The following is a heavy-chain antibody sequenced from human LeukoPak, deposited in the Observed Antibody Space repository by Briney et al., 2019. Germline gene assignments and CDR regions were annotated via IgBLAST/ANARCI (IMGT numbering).Heavy chain of an antibody. J-gene: IGHJ3*01. CDR3: AKHRPPYYEGDVFDV. D-gene: IGHD3-16*01. CDR2: ISDSGDRK. V-gene: IGHV3-23*01. Sequence: GGSLRPSCAASGFIFRSYAMNWVRQAPGKGLEWVAGISDSGDRKDYADSVKGRFAISRDNSKNTLSLQMNSLRAEDTALYYCAKHRPPYYEGDVFDVWGQGTMVTVSS. CDR1: GFIFRSYA.